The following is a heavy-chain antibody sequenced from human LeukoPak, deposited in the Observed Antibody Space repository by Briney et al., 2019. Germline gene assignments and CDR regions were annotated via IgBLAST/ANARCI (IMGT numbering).Heavy chain of an antibody. CDR3: ARDGPWKSDC. V-gene: IGHV4-39*02. D-gene: IGHD1-1*01. CDR1: GGSISSSSYY. J-gene: IGHJ4*02. CDR2: IYYSGST. Sequence: SETLSLTCTVSGGSISSSSYYWGWIRQPPGKGLEWIGSIYYSGSTYYNPSLKSRVTISADSSKTHFFLQLTSATAADTAVYFCARDGPWKSDCWGRGTLVTVSS.